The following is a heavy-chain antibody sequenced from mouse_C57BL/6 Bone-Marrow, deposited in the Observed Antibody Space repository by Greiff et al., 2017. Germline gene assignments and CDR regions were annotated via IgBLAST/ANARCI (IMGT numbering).Heavy chain of an antibody. Sequence: VKLVESGPELVKPGASVKISCKASGYAFSSSWMNWVKQRPGKGLEWIGRIYPGDGDTNYNGKFKGKATLTADKSSSTAYMQLSSLTSEDSAVYFCARWPYYYGSSYEVDYWGQGTTITVSS. CDR2: IYPGDGDT. J-gene: IGHJ2*01. D-gene: IGHD1-1*01. CDR3: ARWPYYYGSSYEVDY. CDR1: GYAFSSSW. V-gene: IGHV1-82*01.